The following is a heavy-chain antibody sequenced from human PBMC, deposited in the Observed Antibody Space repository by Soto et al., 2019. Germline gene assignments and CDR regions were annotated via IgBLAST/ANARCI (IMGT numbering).Heavy chain of an antibody. D-gene: IGHD3-22*01. CDR3: VSRDRSVRAFDI. CDR1: EFYVNSNH. J-gene: IGHJ3*02. V-gene: IGHV3-53*01. Sequence: KIMESGGGLIQPGGSLRLSCAASEFYVNSNHMNWVRQAPGKGLEWVSIIYAGGMTYYADSVRGRFTISRDISKNMVYLQMNSLRAEDTAVYDCVSRDRSVRAFDIWGQGTKVTVSS. CDR2: IYAGGMT.